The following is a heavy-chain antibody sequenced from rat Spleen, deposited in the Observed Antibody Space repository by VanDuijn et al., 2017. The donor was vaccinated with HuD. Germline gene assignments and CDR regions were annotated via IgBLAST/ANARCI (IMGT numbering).Heavy chain of an antibody. CDR2: ISYDGGST. J-gene: IGHJ1*01. D-gene: IGHD1-4*01. CDR1: GFTFSSYW. V-gene: IGHV5-31*01. CDR3: TRARGYNNYWYFDF. Sequence: EVQLVESGGGLVQPGRSLKLSCAASGFTFSSYWMYWIRQAPGKGLEWVSSISYDGGSTYYPDSVKGRFTISRDNAKSTLYLQMNSLRSEDTATYYCTRARGYNNYWYFDFWGPGTMVTVSS.